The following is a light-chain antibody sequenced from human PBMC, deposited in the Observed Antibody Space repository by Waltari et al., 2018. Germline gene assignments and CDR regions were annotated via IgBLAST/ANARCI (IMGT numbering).Light chain of an antibody. V-gene: IGLV8-61*01. CDR3: VLHVADAIML. CDR2: NTN. J-gene: IGLJ3*02. CDR1: SGSVSTSHW. Sequence: QTVVTQEPSISVSPGGTGKLTCALNSGSVSTSHWPTWCQQTPGQAPRTRIYNTNRRSSGVPDRFSGSILGNKAALTITGAQADDESHYYCVLHVADAIMLFGGGTKLTVL.